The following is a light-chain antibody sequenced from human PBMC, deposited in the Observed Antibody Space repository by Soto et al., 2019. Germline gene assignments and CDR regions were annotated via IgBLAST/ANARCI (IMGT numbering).Light chain of an antibody. V-gene: IGKV3-20*01. CDR3: QQYGSSPYT. CDR1: QSVSSNF. Sequence: EIVLTQSPGTLSLSPGERVTLSCGASQSVSSNFLAWHQQKPGQAPRLLIYGASSRATGIPDRFSGSGSGIDFTLTISRLEPEDFAVYYCQQYGSSPYTFGQGTKLEIK. J-gene: IGKJ2*01. CDR2: GAS.